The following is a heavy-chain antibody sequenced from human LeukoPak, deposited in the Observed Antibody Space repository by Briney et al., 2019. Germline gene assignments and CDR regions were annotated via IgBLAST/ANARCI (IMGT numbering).Heavy chain of an antibody. CDR3: AREGIAVAGDLDY. CDR1: GFTFSSYS. V-gene: IGHV3-21*01. CDR2: ISSSSSYI. D-gene: IGHD6-19*01. Sequence: PGGSLRLSCAASGFTFSSYSMNWVRQAPGKGLEWVSSISSSSSYIYYADSVKGRFTISRDNAKNSLYLQMNSLRAEGTAVYYCAREGIAVAGDLDYWGQGTLVTVSS. J-gene: IGHJ4*02.